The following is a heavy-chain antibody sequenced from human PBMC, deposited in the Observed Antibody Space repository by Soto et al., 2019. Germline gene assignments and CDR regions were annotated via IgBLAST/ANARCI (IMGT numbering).Heavy chain of an antibody. D-gene: IGHD6-19*01. V-gene: IGHV1-18*01. J-gene: IGHJ6*02. CDR3: SRFIMVGGWFDPNYYHGMDV. CDR2: ISGYNGNT. Sequence: QVQLVQSGAEVKKPGASVTVSCKTSGYTFSNYGINWVRQAPGQGLEWMGXISGYNGNTNYAQTVQGRVTMTTDTSTGTVYMELRSLKSDDTAIYYCSRFIMVGGWFDPNYYHGMDVWGQGTTVTVSS. CDR1: GYTFSNYG.